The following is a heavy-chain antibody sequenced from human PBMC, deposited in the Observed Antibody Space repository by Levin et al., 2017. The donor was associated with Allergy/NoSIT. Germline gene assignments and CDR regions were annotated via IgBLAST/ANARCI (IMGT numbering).Heavy chain of an antibody. CDR3: ARGSMYYDILTGYYNDAFDT. D-gene: IGHD3-9*01. V-gene: IGHV4-39*01. CDR1: GDSISSSSYY. Sequence: PSETLSLTCTVSGDSISSSSYYWAWIRQPPGKGLEWIGSIYDSGNTYYNPSLKSRVTISVDTSKNQFSLKLRSVTAADTAVYYCARGSMYYDILTGYYNDAFDTWGQGTMVIVSS. CDR2: IYDSGNT. J-gene: IGHJ3*02.